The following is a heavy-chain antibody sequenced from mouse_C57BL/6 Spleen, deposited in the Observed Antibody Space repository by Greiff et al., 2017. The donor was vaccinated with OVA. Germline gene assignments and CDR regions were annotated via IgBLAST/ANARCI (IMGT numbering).Heavy chain of an antibody. CDR1: GYTFTGYW. D-gene: IGHD1-1*01. CDR2: ILPGSGST. Sequence: QVQLQQSGAELMKPGASVKLSCKATGYTFTGYWIEWVKQRPGHGLEWIGEILPGSGSTNYNEKFKGKATFTADTSSNTAYMQLSSLTTEDSAIYYCASEGSYYYGSNYAMDYWGQGTSVTVSS. J-gene: IGHJ4*01. CDR3: ASEGSYYYGSNYAMDY. V-gene: IGHV1-9*01.